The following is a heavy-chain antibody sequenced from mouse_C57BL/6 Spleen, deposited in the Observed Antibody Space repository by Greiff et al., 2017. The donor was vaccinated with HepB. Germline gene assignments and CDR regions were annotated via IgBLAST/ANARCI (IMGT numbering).Heavy chain of an antibody. J-gene: IGHJ2*01. CDR3: ASWSADEDY. CDR1: GYTFTSYG. Sequence: QVQLKESGAELARPGASVKLSGKASGYTFTSYGISWVKQRTGQGLEWIGEIYPRSGNTYYNEKFKGKATLTADKSSSTAYMELRSLTSEDSAVYFCASWSADEDYWGQGTTLTVSS. CDR2: IYPRSGNT. V-gene: IGHV1-81*01.